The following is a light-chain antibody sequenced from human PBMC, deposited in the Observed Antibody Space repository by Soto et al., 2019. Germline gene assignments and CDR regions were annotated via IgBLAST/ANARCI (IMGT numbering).Light chain of an antibody. J-gene: IGLJ3*02. V-gene: IGLV2-14*01. CDR1: SSDVGGYNY. CDR2: DVS. CDR3: HLYTSHSPLV. Sequence: QSALTQPASVSGSPGQSITISCTGTSSDVGGYNYVSWYQQHPGKAPKLMIYDVSNRPSGVSNRFSGSKSGNTASLTISGLQGEDEAGYYFHLYTSHSPLVFGGRTKLTVL.